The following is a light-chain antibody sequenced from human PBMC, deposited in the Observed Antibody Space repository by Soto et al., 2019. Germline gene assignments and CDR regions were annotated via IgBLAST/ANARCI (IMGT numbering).Light chain of an antibody. CDR1: QDISNY. CDR2: DAS. J-gene: IGKJ4*01. Sequence: DLQMTQSPSSLSASVGDRVTITCQASQDISNYLNWYQQKPGKAPKPLIYDASNLETGVPSRFSGSGSGTDFTFTISSLQAEDIAAYYCQQYDNLLLTFGGGTKVEIK. CDR3: QQYDNLLLT. V-gene: IGKV1-33*01.